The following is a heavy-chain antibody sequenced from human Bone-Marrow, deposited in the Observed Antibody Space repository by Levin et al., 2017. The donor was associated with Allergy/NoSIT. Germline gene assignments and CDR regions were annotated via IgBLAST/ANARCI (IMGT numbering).Heavy chain of an antibody. CDR3: ARYGQVGDYEAFAFDI. V-gene: IGHV3-21*01. CDR1: GFSFSTYG. CDR2: INSNSRYI. J-gene: IGHJ3*02. D-gene: IGHD4-17*01. Sequence: PGGSLRLSCAASGFSFSTYGMNWVRQAPGKGLEWISYINSNSRYIYYVDSVKGRFTISRDNAKNSLYLQMNSLRAEDTAVYYCARYGQVGDYEAFAFDIWGQGTMVTVSS.